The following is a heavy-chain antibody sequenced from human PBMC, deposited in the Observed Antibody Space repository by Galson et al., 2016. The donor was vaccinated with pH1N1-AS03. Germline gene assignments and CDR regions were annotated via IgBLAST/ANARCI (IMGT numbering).Heavy chain of an antibody. D-gene: IGHD1-26*01. Sequence: SLRLSCAASGFPFSGYEMNWVHQAPGKGLEWISYISYSGDTENYADSVKGRFSISRDNAKNSLYLQMSALRPEETAVYYCVRPSSGSFRYWGPGTLVTVSS. J-gene: IGHJ4*02. V-gene: IGHV3-48*03. CDR2: ISYSGDTE. CDR1: GFPFSGYE. CDR3: VRPSSGSFRY.